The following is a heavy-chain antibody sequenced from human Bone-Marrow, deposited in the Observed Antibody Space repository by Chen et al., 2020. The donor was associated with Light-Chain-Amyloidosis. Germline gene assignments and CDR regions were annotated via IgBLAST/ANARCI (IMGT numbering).Heavy chain of an antibody. D-gene: IGHD5-18*01. CDR2: IGYDGSAK. CDR1: GFTFRSYG. Sequence: QVQLIESGGTVVQPGKSLRVSCAASGFTFRSYGMHWVRQTPGKGLEWVALIGYDGSAKFYADSVKGRFTISRDNSKNTIYLQMDSLRPEDTAVYFCAKVGVPFYSYGWHYFDSWGQGTLVSVSS. CDR3: AKVGVPFYSYGWHYFDS. J-gene: IGHJ4*02. V-gene: IGHV3-30*18.